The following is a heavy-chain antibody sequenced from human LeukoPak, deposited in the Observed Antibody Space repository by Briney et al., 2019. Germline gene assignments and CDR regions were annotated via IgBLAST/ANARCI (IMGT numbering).Heavy chain of an antibody. D-gene: IGHD3-22*01. V-gene: IGHV3-9*01. Sequence: PGGSLRLSCAASGCTFDDYAMHWVRQAPGKGLEWVSGISWNSGSIGYADSVKGRFTISRDNAKNSLYLQMNSLRAEDTALYYCAKKGYYDSSGYYSGAFDIWGQGTMVTVSS. CDR2: ISWNSGSI. CDR1: GCTFDDYA. J-gene: IGHJ3*02. CDR3: AKKGYYDSSGYYSGAFDI.